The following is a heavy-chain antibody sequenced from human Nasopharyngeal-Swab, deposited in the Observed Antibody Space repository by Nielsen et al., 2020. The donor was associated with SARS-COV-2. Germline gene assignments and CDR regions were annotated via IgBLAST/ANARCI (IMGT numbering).Heavy chain of an antibody. D-gene: IGHD3-10*01. CDR2: ISYGGSNK. V-gene: IGHV3-30-3*01. J-gene: IGHJ6*02. Sequence: GGSLRLSCAASGFTFSSYAMHWVRQAPGKGLEWVAVISYGGSNKYYADSVKGRFTISRDNSKNTLYLQMNSLRAEDTAVYYCARDSGAPMDVWGQGTTVTVSS. CDR3: ARDSGAPMDV. CDR1: GFTFSSYA.